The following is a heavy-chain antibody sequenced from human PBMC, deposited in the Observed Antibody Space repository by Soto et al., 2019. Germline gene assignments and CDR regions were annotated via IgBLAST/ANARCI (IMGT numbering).Heavy chain of an antibody. D-gene: IGHD3-3*01. V-gene: IGHV3-9*01. J-gene: IGHJ6*02. CDR3: AKDAVTYYDFWSGPTSDPGGVDV. CDR1: GFTFDDYA. CDR2: ISWNSGSI. Sequence: PRGSLRLSCAASGFTFDDYAMHWVRQAPGKGLEWVSGISWNSGSIGYADSVKGRFTISRDNAKNSLYLQMNSLRAEDTALYYCAKDAVTYYDFWSGPTSDPGGVDVWGQGTTVTVSS.